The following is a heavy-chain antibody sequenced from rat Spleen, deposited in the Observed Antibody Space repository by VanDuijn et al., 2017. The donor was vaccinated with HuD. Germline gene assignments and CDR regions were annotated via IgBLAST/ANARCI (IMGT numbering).Heavy chain of an antibody. V-gene: IGHV5-25*01. J-gene: IGHJ1*01. CDR2: ITDRGDST. D-gene: IGHD5-1*01. Sequence: EVQLVESGGGLVQPGRSMKLSCAVSGFTFSNSAMAWVRQAPTKGLEWVASITDRGDSTYYRDSVKGRFIVSRDNAKTTLYLQMDSLRSEDTATYYCVRLLGAPDWYFDFWGPGTMVTVSS. CDR1: GFTFSNSA. CDR3: VRLLGAPDWYFDF.